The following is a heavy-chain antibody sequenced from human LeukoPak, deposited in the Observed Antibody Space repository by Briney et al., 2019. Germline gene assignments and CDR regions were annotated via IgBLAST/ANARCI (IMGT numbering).Heavy chain of an antibody. CDR1: GYTFTGYY. CDR3: AAMGLRSGSYFGN. D-gene: IGHD4/OR15-4a*01. CDR2: INPNSGGT. V-gene: IGHV1-2*02. J-gene: IGHJ4*02. Sequence: GASVKVSCKASGYTFTGYYMHWVRQAPGQGLEWMGWINPNSGGTNYAQKFQGRVTMTRDTSISTAYMELSRLRSDDTAVYYCAAMGLRSGSYFGNWGQGTLVTVSS.